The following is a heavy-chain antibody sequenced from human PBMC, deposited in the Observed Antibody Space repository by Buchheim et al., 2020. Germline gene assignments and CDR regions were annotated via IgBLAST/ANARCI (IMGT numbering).Heavy chain of an antibody. Sequence: QVQLQESGPGLVKPSQTLSLTCTVSGGSISSGDYYWSWIRQPPGKGLEWIGYIYYSGSTYYNPSLKSLVTISVDTSKKQFPLKLSSVTAADTAVYYCARDHIVVVPAAVDLGFDPWGQGTL. CDR1: GGSISSGDYY. D-gene: IGHD2-2*01. CDR3: ARDHIVVVPAAVDLGFDP. J-gene: IGHJ5*02. V-gene: IGHV4-30-4*01. CDR2: IYYSGST.